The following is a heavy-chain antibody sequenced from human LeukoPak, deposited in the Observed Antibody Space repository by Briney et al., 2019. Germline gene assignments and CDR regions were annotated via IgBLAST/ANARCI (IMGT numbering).Heavy chain of an antibody. J-gene: IGHJ4*02. V-gene: IGHV3-30*02. CDR2: IRYDGSNK. CDR1: GFTFSSYG. Sequence: GGALRLSCAASGFTFSSYGMHWFRQAPGKGLEWVAFIRYDGSNKYYADSVKGRFTISRDNSKNTLYLQMNSLRAEDTAVYYCAKERYYYGSGSYPYLDYWGQGTLVTVSS. D-gene: IGHD3-10*01. CDR3: AKERYYYGSGSYPYLDY.